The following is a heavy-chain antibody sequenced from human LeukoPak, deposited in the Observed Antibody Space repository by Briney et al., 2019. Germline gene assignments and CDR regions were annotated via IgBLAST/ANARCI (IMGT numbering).Heavy chain of an antibody. CDR2: IYYSGST. CDR1: GGSISSSSYY. CDR3: ARTSDSSGYYFDY. D-gene: IGHD3-22*01. J-gene: IGHJ4*02. Sequence: SETLSLTCTVSGGSISSSSYYWGWIRQPPGKGLEWIGSIYYSGSTYYNPSLKSRVTISVDTSKNQFSLKLSSVTAADTAVYYCARTSDSSGYYFDYWGQGTLVTVSS. V-gene: IGHV4-39*07.